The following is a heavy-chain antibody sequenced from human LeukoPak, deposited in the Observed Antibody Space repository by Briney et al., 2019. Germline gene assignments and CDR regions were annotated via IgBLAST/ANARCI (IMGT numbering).Heavy chain of an antibody. J-gene: IGHJ4*02. D-gene: IGHD5-12*01. CDR1: IGSIEKYY. CDR2: ISYSGTT. V-gene: IGHV4-59*01. CDR3: ARDSYDYGSGSLDY. Sequence: SETLSLTCTVSIGSIEKYYWSWIRQPPGKGLEWIGYISYSGTTKYNPSLKSRVTMSVDTSKHQFSLHLTSVTAADTAMYYCARDSYDYGSGSLDYWGRGTQVTVFS.